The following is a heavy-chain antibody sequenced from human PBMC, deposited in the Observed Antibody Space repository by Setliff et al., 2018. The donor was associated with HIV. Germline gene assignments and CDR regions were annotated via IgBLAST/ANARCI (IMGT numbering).Heavy chain of an antibody. J-gene: IGHJ1*01. V-gene: IGHV4-59*12. Sequence: PSETLSLTCTVSGGSISSYYWSWIRQPPGKGLEWIGYIYYSGSTNYNPSLKSRVSISVDKSKNQFSLKLSSVTAADTAVYFCTRGPARRYPGSTVYGLWGQGTPVTVSS. CDR1: GGSISSYY. CDR3: TRGPARRYPGSTVYGL. D-gene: IGHD1-26*01. CDR2: IYYSGST.